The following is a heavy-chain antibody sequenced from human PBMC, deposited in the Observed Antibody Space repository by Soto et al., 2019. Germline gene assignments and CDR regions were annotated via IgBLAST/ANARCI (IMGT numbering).Heavy chain of an antibody. CDR3: AKGSPDHYDSSGYYHS. D-gene: IGHD3-22*01. Sequence: PVGSLRLSCAASGFTFSIYAMTWVRQAPGKGLEWVSGISGSGVSTYYADSVKGRFTISRDNSKSTLYLQMNSLRAEDTALYYCAKGSPDHYDSSGYYHSWGQGTLGTVSS. CDR2: ISGSGVST. V-gene: IGHV3-23*01. J-gene: IGHJ4*02. CDR1: GFTFSIYA.